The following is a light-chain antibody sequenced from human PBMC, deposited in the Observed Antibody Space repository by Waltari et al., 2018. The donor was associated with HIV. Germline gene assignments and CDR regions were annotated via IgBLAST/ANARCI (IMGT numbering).Light chain of an antibody. V-gene: IGKV3-11*01. CDR1: QSVSSY. Sequence: DIVLTQSPDTLSLSPGERATLSCRASQSVSSYLAWYQQKPGQAPRLLIYEASNRATGIPARFSGSGSGTDFTLTISSLEPEDFAVYYCQQRSNWLTFGGGTKVEIK. CDR3: QQRSNWLT. J-gene: IGKJ4*01. CDR2: EAS.